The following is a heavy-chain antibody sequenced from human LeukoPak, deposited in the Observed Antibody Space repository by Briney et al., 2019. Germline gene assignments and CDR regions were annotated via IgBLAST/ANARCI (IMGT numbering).Heavy chain of an antibody. J-gene: IGHJ4*02. CDR3: ARGRLGTVAGDLDY. D-gene: IGHD4-23*01. CDR1: GYTFTSYD. CDR2: IIPIFGTA. V-gene: IGHV1-69*13. Sequence: ASVKVSCKASGYTFTSYDINWVRQATGQGLEWMGGIIPIFGTANYAQKFQGRVTITADESTSTAYMELSSLRSEDTAVYYCARGRLGTVAGDLDYWGQGTLVTVSS.